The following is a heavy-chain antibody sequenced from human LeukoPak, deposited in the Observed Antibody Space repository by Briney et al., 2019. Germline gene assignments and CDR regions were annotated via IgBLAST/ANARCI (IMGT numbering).Heavy chain of an antibody. Sequence: ASVKVSCKVSGYTFTDDSINWVQQAPGKGLEWMGLIDPEDGETKYAEKFQGRVTITADRSTDTAYMELSSLRSDDTAVYYCATDLGVDPAFVRVYWGQGTLVTVSS. D-gene: IGHD5-18*01. CDR2: IDPEDGET. CDR1: GYTFTDDS. J-gene: IGHJ4*02. V-gene: IGHV1-69-2*01. CDR3: ATDLGVDPAFVRVY.